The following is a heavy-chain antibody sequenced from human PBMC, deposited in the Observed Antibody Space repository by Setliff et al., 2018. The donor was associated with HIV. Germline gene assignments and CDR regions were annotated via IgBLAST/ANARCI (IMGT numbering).Heavy chain of an antibody. Sequence: KPSETLSLTCIVSGGSISSSSHYWGWIRQPPGKGLEWIGSIYYSGSTSVDTSKNQFSLKVSSVTAADTAVYYCARDQRLLGIQPPYWYFDLWGRGTLVTVSS. J-gene: IGHJ2*01. D-gene: IGHD6-25*01. V-gene: IGHV4-39*07. CDR1: GGSISSSSHY. CDR2: IYYSGST. CDR3: ARDQRLLGIQPPYWYFDL.